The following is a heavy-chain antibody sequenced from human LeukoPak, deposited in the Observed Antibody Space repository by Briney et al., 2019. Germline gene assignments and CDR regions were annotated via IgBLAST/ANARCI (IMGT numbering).Heavy chain of an antibody. CDR2: IHYSEST. V-gene: IGHV4-59*01. CDR3: ARVSAAGTEFHYGMDV. J-gene: IGHJ6*02. CDR1: GGPIRSYY. Sequence: SETLSLTCTVSGGPIRSYYWSWMRQPPGKGLEWIGNIHYSESTNFNPSLKSRVAIAVDTSKNQFSLSMRSVTAAGTAVYYCARVSAAGTEFHYGMDVWAKGPRSSSP. D-gene: IGHD6-13*01.